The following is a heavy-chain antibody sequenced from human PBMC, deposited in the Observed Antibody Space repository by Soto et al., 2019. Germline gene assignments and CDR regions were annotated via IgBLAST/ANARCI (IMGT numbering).Heavy chain of an antibody. Sequence: GESLTIACKRSGSRVDYYWVGWVSQMPGRGRECKWVINPGHSDTTDSPAQQGQGTVSVDKSISTAYLQWGSLNASDTAMYYCARQGRFCSGDSCTAQHCFEPWGQGTLVTVSS. D-gene: IGHD2-21*01. J-gene: IGHJ5*02. CDR2: INPGHSDT. V-gene: IGHV5-51*01. CDR1: GSRVDYYW. CDR3: ARQGRFCSGDSCTAQHCFEP.